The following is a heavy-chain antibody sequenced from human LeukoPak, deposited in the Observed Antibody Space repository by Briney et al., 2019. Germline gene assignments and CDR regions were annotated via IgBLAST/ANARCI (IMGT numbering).Heavy chain of an antibody. CDR2: FDPEDGET. Sequence: ASVKVSCKVSVYTLTELSMHWVRQAPGKGLEWMGGFDPEDGETIYAQKFQGRVTMTEDTSTDTDYMELSSLRSEDTAVYYCATEYSGYEILFDYWGQGTLVTVSS. CDR1: VYTLTELS. D-gene: IGHD5-12*01. J-gene: IGHJ4*02. CDR3: ATEYSGYEILFDY. V-gene: IGHV1-24*01.